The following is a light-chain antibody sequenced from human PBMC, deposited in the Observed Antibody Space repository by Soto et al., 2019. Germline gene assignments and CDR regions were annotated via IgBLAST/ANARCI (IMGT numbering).Light chain of an antibody. V-gene: IGLV2-11*01. CDR2: DVN. CDR3: CSYAGSYTYV. J-gene: IGLJ1*01. Sequence: QSALTQPASVSGSPGQSITISCTGTSSDVGGYHYVSWYQQHPGKAPKLMIHDVNKRPSGVPDRFSASKSGNTASLTISGLQTDDEADYYCCSYAGSYTYVFGTGTKLTVL. CDR1: SSDVGGYHY.